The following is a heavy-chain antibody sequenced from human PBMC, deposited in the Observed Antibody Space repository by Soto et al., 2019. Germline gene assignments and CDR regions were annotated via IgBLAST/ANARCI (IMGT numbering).Heavy chain of an antibody. Sequence: GASVKVSCKASGYTFTSYGISWVRQAPGQGLEWMGWISAYNGNTKYVQKFQGRVTMTTDTSTSTAYMELRSLRSDDTAVYYCARDLGCSSTSCPASYYYYGMDVWGQWTTVTVSS. D-gene: IGHD2-2*01. CDR3: ARDLGCSSTSCPASYYYYGMDV. J-gene: IGHJ6*02. CDR2: ISAYNGNT. V-gene: IGHV1-18*01. CDR1: GYTFTSYG.